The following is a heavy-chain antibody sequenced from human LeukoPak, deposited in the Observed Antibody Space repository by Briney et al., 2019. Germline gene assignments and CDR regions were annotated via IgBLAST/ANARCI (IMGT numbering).Heavy chain of an antibody. CDR1: GYTFTSYD. J-gene: IGHJ5*02. Sequence: ASVKVSCKASGYTFTSYDINWVRQAPGQGLEWMGLINPSGGSTRYAQKFQGRVTMTRDMSTSTVYMELSSLRSEDTAVYYCARALPHRRLMDTTMEQHWFDPWGQGTLVTVSS. CDR3: ARALPHRRLMDTTMEQHWFDP. CDR2: INPSGGST. V-gene: IGHV1-46*01. D-gene: IGHD5-18*01.